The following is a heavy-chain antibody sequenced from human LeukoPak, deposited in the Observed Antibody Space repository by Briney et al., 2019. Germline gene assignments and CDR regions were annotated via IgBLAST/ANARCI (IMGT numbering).Heavy chain of an antibody. J-gene: IGHJ4*02. V-gene: IGHV3-30*03. Sequence: GRSLRLSCAASGFSFSSYGMNWVRQAPGKGLEWVAVISYDGSDKYYADSVKGRFTISRDNSKNMLYLQMSSLRAEDTTVYYCARDLENGDYVGLGGYWGQGTLVTVSS. CDR2: ISYDGSDK. CDR3: ARDLENGDYVGLGGY. D-gene: IGHD4-17*01. CDR1: GFSFSSYG.